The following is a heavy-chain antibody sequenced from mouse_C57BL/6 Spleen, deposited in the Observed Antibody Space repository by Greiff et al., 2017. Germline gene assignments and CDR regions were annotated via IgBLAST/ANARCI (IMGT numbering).Heavy chain of an antibody. V-gene: IGHV14-4*01. Sequence: EVQLQQSGAELVRPGASVKLSCTASGFNIKDDYMHWVKQRPEQGLEWIGWIDPENGDTEYASKFQGKATITADTSSNTAYLQLSSLTSEDTAVYYCTWFYYYAMDYWGQGTSVTVSS. CDR1: GFNIKDDY. D-gene: IGHD2-2*01. CDR2: IDPENGDT. CDR3: TWFYYYAMDY. J-gene: IGHJ4*01.